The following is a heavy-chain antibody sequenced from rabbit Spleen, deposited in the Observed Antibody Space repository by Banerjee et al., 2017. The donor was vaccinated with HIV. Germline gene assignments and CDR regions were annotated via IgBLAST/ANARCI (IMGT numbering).Heavy chain of an antibody. Sequence: QEELEESGGGLVKPEGSLTLTCKASGFSFSDRDVMCWVRQAPGKGLEWIACINTATGKAVYASWAKGRFAISKTSSTTVTLQMTSLTVADTATYFCARDLVAVIGWNFNLWGPGTLVTVS. CDR2: INTATGKA. D-gene: IGHD1-1*01. V-gene: IGHV1S45*01. CDR3: ARDLVAVIGWNFNL. CDR1: GFSFSDRDV. J-gene: IGHJ4*01.